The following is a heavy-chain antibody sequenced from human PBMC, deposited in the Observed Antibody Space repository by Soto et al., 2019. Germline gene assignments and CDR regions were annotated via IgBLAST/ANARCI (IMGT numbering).Heavy chain of an antibody. CDR3: ARDRCSGGDCYLGY. CDR2: IFGSGST. D-gene: IGHD2-21*02. V-gene: IGHV4-31*03. J-gene: IGHJ4*02. Sequence: SETLSLTCTVSGGSFSMDGYYWTWIRQHPGKGLEWFGFIFGSGSTYYNPSLWGRVSISVDTSKNQFSLTLTSVTAADTAVYYCARDRCSGGDCYLGYWGQGTLVTVSS. CDR1: GGSFSMDGYY.